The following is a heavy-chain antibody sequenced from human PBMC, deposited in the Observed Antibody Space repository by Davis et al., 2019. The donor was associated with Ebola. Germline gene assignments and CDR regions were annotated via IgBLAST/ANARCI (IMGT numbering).Heavy chain of an antibody. Sequence: SVKVSCKASGGTFSSYAISWVRQAPGQGLEWMGGIIPIFGTANYAQKFQGRVTITADKSTSTAYMELSSLRSEDTAVYYCAKDSGELQGGYYYYYGMDVWGQGTTVTVSS. J-gene: IGHJ6*02. CDR1: GGTFSSYA. D-gene: IGHD1-7*01. CDR3: AKDSGELQGGYYYYYGMDV. V-gene: IGHV1-69*06. CDR2: IIPIFGTA.